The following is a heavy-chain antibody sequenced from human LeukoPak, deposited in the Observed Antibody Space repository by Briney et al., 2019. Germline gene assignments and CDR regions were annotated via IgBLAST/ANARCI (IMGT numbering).Heavy chain of an antibody. CDR3: ARDLPVVGAPGSDY. Sequence: GGSLRLSCAASGFTFSRYWMSWVRQAPGKGLEWVANIKQDGGEKIYVDSVKGRFTISRDNAKNSLYLQMNSLRAEDTAVYYCARDLPVVGAPGSDYWGQGTLVTVSS. D-gene: IGHD1-26*01. V-gene: IGHV3-7*01. J-gene: IGHJ4*02. CDR1: GFTFSRYW. CDR2: IKQDGGEK.